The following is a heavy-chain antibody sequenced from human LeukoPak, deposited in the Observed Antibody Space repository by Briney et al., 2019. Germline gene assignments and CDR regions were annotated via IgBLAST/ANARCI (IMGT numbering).Heavy chain of an antibody. CDR3: ARVGLSAAAGTGAFDI. V-gene: IGHV3-7*01. D-gene: IGHD6-13*01. Sequence: PGGSLRLSCVASGFTISSYWMSWVRQAPGKGLEWVANIKQDGSEKYYVDSVKGRFTISRDNAKNSLSLQMNSLRAEDTAVYYCARVGLSAAAGTGAFDIWGQGTMVTVSS. J-gene: IGHJ3*02. CDR1: GFTISSYW. CDR2: IKQDGSEK.